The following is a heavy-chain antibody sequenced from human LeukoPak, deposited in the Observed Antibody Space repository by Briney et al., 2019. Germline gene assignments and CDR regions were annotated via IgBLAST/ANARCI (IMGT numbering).Heavy chain of an antibody. CDR2: IYYSGST. V-gene: IGHV4-30-4*01. CDR3: ARAVARYYYGMDV. D-gene: IGHD2-15*01. CDR1: GGSISSGDYY. J-gene: IGHJ6*02. Sequence: SETLSLTCTVSGGSISSGDYYWSWIRQPPGKGLEWIGYIYYSGSTYYNPSLKSRVTISVDTSKNQFSLKLSSVTAADTAVYYCARAVARYYYGMDVWGQGTTVTVSS.